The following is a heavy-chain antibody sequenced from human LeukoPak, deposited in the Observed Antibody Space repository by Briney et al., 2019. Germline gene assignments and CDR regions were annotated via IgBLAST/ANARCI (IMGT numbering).Heavy chain of an antibody. J-gene: IGHJ4*02. CDR1: GFTFDDYG. Sequence: PGGSLRLSCAASGFTFDDYGMSWVRQAPGKGLEWVSGINWNGGSTGYADSVKGRFTISRDNAKNFLYLQMNSLRAEDTALYYCARAGIAAAGTDYWGQGTLVTVSS. V-gene: IGHV3-20*04. CDR2: INWNGGST. D-gene: IGHD6-13*01. CDR3: ARAGIAAAGTDY.